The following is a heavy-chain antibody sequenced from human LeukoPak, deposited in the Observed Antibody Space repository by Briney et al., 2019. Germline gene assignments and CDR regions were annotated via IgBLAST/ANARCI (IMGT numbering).Heavy chain of an antibody. V-gene: IGHV1-69*01. CDR3: ALTAATILGDAFDI. CDR2: IIPIFGTA. CDR1: GGTFSSYA. Sequence: SVKVSFKASGGTFSSYAISWVRPAPGQGLEWMGGIIPIFGTANYAQKFQCRVTITADESTSTAYMELSSLRSEETAVYYCALTAATILGDAFDIWGQGTMVTVSS. J-gene: IGHJ3*02. D-gene: IGHD2-15*01.